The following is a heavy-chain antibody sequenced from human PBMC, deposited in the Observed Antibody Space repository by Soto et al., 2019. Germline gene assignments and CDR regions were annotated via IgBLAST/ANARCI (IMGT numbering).Heavy chain of an antibody. CDR3: ARDGLWFGELNPLTYYFDY. J-gene: IGHJ4*02. Sequence: QPGGSLRLSCAASGFTFSSYAMHWVRQAPGKGLEWVAVISYDGSNKYYADSVKGRFTISRDNSKNTLYLQMNSLRAEDTAVYYCARDGLWFGELNPLTYYFDYWGQGTLVTVSS. CDR1: GFTFSSYA. D-gene: IGHD3-10*01. V-gene: IGHV3-30-3*01. CDR2: ISYDGSNK.